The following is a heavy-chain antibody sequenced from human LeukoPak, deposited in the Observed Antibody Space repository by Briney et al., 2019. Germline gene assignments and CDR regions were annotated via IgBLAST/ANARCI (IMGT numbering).Heavy chain of an antibody. Sequence: PGGSLRLSCAASGFTFSSNAKSWVRQAPGKGLEWVSVISVSGSRAYYADFVKGRFTVSRDNSKNTVLLQMNSLRVEDTAVYYCTKDHDGMHAWGQGTTVTFSS. CDR3: TKDHDGMHA. CDR1: GFTFSSNA. J-gene: IGHJ6*02. CDR2: ISVSGSRA. V-gene: IGHV3-23*01.